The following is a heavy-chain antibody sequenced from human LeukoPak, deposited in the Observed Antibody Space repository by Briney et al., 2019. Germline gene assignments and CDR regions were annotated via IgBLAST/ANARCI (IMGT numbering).Heavy chain of an antibody. CDR2: ISYDGSNK. V-gene: IGHV3-30*18. CDR3: AKDARYSSADYYYYMDV. J-gene: IGHJ6*03. Sequence: GGSLRLSCAASGLTFSSYGMHWVRQAPGKGLEWVAVISYDGSNKYYADSVKGRFTISRDISKNTLYLQMNSLRAEDTAVYYCAKDARYSSADYYYYMDVWGKGTTVTVSS. D-gene: IGHD6-25*01. CDR1: GLTFSSYG.